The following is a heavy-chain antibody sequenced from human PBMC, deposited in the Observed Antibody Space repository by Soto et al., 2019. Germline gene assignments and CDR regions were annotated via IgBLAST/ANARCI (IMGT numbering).Heavy chain of an antibody. CDR3: ARQYCISTSCYVGSDF. V-gene: IGHV5-51*01. Sequence: GESLKISCKGSGYRFITYWIGWVRQMPGKGLEWMGIIYPGDSDTRYSPSFQGQATISADKSISTAYLQWSSLKASDTAMYYCARQYCISTSCYVGSDFWGQGTLVTVSS. CDR2: IYPGDSDT. J-gene: IGHJ4*02. CDR1: GYRFITYW. D-gene: IGHD2-2*01.